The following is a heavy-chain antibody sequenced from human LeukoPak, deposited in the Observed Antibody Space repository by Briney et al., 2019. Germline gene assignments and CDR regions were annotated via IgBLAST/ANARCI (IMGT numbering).Heavy chain of an antibody. D-gene: IGHD6-19*01. V-gene: IGHV3-23*01. J-gene: IGHJ4*02. Sequence: GGSLRLSCAASGFTFSSCAMSWVCQAPGKGLEWVSAITGSGGSTYYADSVKGRFTISRDNSKNTLYLQMNSLRAEDTAVHYCAKDSSGYSSGDFDYWGQGTLVTVSS. CDR1: GFTFSSCA. CDR2: ITGSGGST. CDR3: AKDSSGYSSGDFDY.